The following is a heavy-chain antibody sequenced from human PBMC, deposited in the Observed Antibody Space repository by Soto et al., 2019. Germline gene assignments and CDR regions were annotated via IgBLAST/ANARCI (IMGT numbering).Heavy chain of an antibody. CDR2: ISYDGSNK. CDR3: ARDPVSTRLRYFDWLSESPYYFDY. Sequence: GGSLRLSCAASGFTFSSYAMHWVRQAPGKGLEWVAVISYDGSNKYYADSVKGRFTISRDNSKNTLYLQMNSLRAEDTAVYYCARDPVSTRLRYFDWLSESPYYFDYWGQGTLVTVSS. D-gene: IGHD3-9*01. J-gene: IGHJ4*02. CDR1: GFTFSSYA. V-gene: IGHV3-30-3*01.